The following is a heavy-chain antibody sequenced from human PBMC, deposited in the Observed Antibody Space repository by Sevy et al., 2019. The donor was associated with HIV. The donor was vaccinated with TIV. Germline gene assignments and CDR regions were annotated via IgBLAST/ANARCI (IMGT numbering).Heavy chain of an antibody. CDR2: INSDGSST. J-gene: IGHJ4*02. V-gene: IGHV3-74*01. CDR1: GFTFSSYW. D-gene: IGHD6-13*01. Sequence: GGSLRLSCAASGFTFSSYWMHWVRQAPGKGLVWVSRINSDGSSTSYADSVKGRFTISRDNAKNTLYLQMNSLRAEDTAVYYCASIAAAATVFDYWGQGTLVTVSS. CDR3: ASIAAAATVFDY.